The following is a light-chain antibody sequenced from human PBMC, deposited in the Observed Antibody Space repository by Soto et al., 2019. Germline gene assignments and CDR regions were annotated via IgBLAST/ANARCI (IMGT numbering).Light chain of an antibody. V-gene: IGLV2-14*01. J-gene: IGLJ2*01. Sequence: QSALTQPASVSGSPGQSITISCTGTISDIGTYKYVSWYQQYPGKVPKLIIYEVSNRPSGVSNRFSGSKSDNTASLTISGLQPEDEADYYCSSYTTGSTLIFGGGTQLTVL. CDR2: EVS. CDR3: SSYTTGSTLI. CDR1: ISDIGTYKY.